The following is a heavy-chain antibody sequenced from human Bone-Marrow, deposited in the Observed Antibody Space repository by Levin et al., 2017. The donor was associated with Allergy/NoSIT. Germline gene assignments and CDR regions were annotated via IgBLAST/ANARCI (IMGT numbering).Heavy chain of an antibody. CDR3: AREAQNAFDI. CDR1: GGSISSYY. V-gene: IGHV4-59*01. J-gene: IGHJ3*02. D-gene: IGHD6-6*01. Sequence: SETLSLTCTVSGGSISSYYWSWIRQPPGKGLEWIGYIYYSGSTNYNPSLKSRVTISVDTSKNQFSLKLSSVTAADTAVYYCAREAQNAFDIWGQGTMVTVSS. CDR2: IYYSGST.